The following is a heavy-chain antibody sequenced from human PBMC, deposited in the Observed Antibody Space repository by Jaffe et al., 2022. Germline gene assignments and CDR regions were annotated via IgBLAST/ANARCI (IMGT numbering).Heavy chain of an antibody. CDR1: GGSISSYY. Sequence: QVQLQESGPGLVKPSETLSLTCTVSGGSISSYYWSWIRQPPGKGLEWIGYIYYSGSTNYNPSLKSRVTISVDTSKNQFSLKLSSVTAADTAVYYCARGDYGDYHAFDIWGQGTMVTVSS. CDR2: IYYSGST. J-gene: IGHJ3*02. D-gene: IGHD4-17*01. CDR3: ARGDYGDYHAFDI. V-gene: IGHV4-59*01.